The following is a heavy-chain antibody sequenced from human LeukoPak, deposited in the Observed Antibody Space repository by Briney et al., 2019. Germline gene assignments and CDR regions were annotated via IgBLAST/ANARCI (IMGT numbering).Heavy chain of an antibody. V-gene: IGHV3-30*18. J-gene: IGHJ4*02. CDR3: AKDDSGYLYYFDY. CDR2: ISYDGSNK. D-gene: IGHD5-12*01. Sequence: GGSLRLSCASSGFTFRRYDMNWVRQAPGKGLEWVAVISYDGSNKYYADSVKGRFTISRDNSKNTLYLQMNSLRAEDTAVYYCAKDDSGYLYYFDYWGQGTLVTVSS. CDR1: GFTFRRYD.